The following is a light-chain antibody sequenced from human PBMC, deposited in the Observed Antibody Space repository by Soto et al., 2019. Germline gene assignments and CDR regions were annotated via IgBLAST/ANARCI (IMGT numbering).Light chain of an antibody. V-gene: IGKV3-20*01. Sequence: EIVLTQSPATLSVSPGERATLSCRASQSVSSNLAWYQQKPGQAPRLLIYGASTRAAGIPDRFSGSGSGTDFTLTITRLEPEDSAVYLCQQYTGPPTTFGQGTRLEIK. CDR3: QQYTGPPTT. J-gene: IGKJ5*01. CDR1: QSVSSN. CDR2: GAS.